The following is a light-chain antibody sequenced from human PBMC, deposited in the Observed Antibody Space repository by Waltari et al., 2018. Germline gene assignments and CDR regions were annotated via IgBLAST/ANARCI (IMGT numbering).Light chain of an antibody. Sequence: QSVLTQPPSASGTPGQRVTISCSGSSSNIGSNYVYWYQQLPGTAPKLLIYRSKRRPSGVPDRFSGSRSGTSASLAISGLRSEDEADYHCAAWDDSLSGPVFGGGTKLTVL. CDR2: RSK. J-gene: IGLJ3*02. V-gene: IGLV1-47*01. CDR3: AAWDDSLSGPV. CDR1: SSNIGSNY.